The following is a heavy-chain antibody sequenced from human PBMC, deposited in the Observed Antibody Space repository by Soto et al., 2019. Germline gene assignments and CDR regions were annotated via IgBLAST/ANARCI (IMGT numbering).Heavy chain of an antibody. Sequence: SETLSLTCAVSGGSISSSNWWSWVRQPPGKGLEWIGEIYHSGSTNYNPSLKSRVTISVDKSKNQFSLKLSSVTAADTAVYYCARDLILPEGDYQVLRDYWGQGTLVTVSS. J-gene: IGHJ4*02. CDR3: ARDLILPEGDYQVLRDY. D-gene: IGHD4-17*01. V-gene: IGHV4-4*02. CDR2: IYHSGST. CDR1: GGSISSSNW.